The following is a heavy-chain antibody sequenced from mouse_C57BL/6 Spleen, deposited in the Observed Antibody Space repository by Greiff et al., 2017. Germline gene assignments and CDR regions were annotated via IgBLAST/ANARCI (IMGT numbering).Heavy chain of an antibody. J-gene: IGHJ4*01. CDR1: GYTFTSYW. CDR2: IYPGSGST. Sequence: QVQLQQPGAELVKPGASVKMSCKASGYTFTSYWITWVKQRPGQGLEWIGDIYPGSGSTNYNEKFKSKATLTVDTSSSTAYMQLSSLTSEDSAVYYCAREDGYYVRYSAMDYWGQGASVTVSS. CDR3: AREDGYYVRYSAMDY. D-gene: IGHD2-3*01. V-gene: IGHV1-55*01.